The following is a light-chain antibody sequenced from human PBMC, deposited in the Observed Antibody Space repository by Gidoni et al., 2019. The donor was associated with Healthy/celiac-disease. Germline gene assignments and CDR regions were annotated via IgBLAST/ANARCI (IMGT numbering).Light chain of an antibody. CDR1: QSVSSSY. V-gene: IGKV3-20*01. J-gene: IGKJ2*01. Sequence: EIVFMQSPGTLSLSPGDRATLSCRDSQSVSSSYLAWYQQKPGQAPRLRIYGASSRATGIPDRCSGSGSGTDVTLTIIRLEPEDFAVYYCQQYGSSQGYTFGQGTKLEIK. CDR3: QQYGSSQGYT. CDR2: GAS.